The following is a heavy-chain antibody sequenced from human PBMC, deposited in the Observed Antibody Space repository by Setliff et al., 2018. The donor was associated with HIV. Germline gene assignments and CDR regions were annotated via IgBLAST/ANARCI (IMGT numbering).Heavy chain of an antibody. CDR1: GGSISSYY. CDR3: ARGYYDILTGYGFNAFDI. V-gene: IGHV4-59*01. Sequence: SETLSLTCTVPGGSISSYYWSWIRQPPGKGLEWIGYIYYSGSTNSNPSLKSRVTISVDTSKNQFSLKLSSVTAADTAVYYCARGYYDILTGYGFNAFDIWGQGTVVTVSS. D-gene: IGHD3-9*01. J-gene: IGHJ3*02. CDR2: IYYSGST.